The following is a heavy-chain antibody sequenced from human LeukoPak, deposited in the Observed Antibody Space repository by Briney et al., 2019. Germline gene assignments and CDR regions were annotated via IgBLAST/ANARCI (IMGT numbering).Heavy chain of an antibody. Sequence: PSETLSLTCVVSGYSISNDYYWGWIRQPPGKGLEWIGNIYHSGGSYYNPSLKSRVTTLVDTSKNQFSLKLSSVTAADTAVYYCAKAGTTGIHHWFDPWGQGNLVTVSS. CDR2: IYHSGGS. CDR1: GYSISNDYY. CDR3: AKAGTTGIHHWFDP. V-gene: IGHV4-38-2*01. D-gene: IGHD1-1*01. J-gene: IGHJ5*02.